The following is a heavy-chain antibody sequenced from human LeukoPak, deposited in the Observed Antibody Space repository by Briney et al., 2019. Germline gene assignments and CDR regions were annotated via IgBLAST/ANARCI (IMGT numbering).Heavy chain of an antibody. D-gene: IGHD5-24*01. CDR3: AREGADGYNVGFDY. V-gene: IGHV3-48*03. Sequence: GGSLRLSCAASRFTFSSYEMNWVRQAPGKGLEWVSYIYSSGGNIYYADSVKGRFTISRDNAKNSLYLQMNSLRVKDTAVYYCAREGADGYNVGFDYWGQGTLVTVSS. CDR2: IYSSGGNI. J-gene: IGHJ4*02. CDR1: RFTFSSYE.